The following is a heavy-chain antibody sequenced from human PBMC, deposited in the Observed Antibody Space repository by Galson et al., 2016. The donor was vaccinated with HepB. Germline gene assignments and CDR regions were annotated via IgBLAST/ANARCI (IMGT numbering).Heavy chain of an antibody. CDR2: ISASGAGT. Sequence: SLRLSCAASGFNFRSYSMNWVRQAPGKGLEWLSYISISASGAGTFYADSVEGRFTISRDTSNKTLSMQMNSLRAEDTAVYYCAKGPFHGSPDREMFDAWGQGTLVTVSS. CDR3: AKGPFHGSPDREMFDA. J-gene: IGHJ5*02. CDR1: GFNFRSYS. V-gene: IGHV3-23*01. D-gene: IGHD2/OR15-2a*01.